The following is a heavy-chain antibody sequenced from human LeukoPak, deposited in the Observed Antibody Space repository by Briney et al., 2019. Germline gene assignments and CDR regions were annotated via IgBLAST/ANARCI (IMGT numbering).Heavy chain of an antibody. V-gene: IGHV3-48*03. CDR3: ARDIGAARYFDY. Sequence: TGGSLRLSCAASGFTFSTYEMNWVRQAPGKGLEWVSYISSSGTTIHYADSVKGRFTISRDNAKNSVYLQMNSLRAEDTAVYYCARDIGAARYFDYWGQGTQVTVSS. D-gene: IGHD6-13*01. J-gene: IGHJ4*02. CDR1: GFTFSTYE. CDR2: ISSSGTTI.